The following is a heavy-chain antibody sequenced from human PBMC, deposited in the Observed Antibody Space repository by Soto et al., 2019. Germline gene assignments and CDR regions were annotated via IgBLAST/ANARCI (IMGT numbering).Heavy chain of an antibody. CDR1: GFNFRMYG. CDR3: ATDLESVTANPFFFYYSMDV. Sequence: AAGKSSSEASGFNFRMYGLNWERQAPGQGLEWMGLVSANNGHTNYAQNLQGRVSMTTDTSTSTAYMELRGMRFDDGAVYSWATDLESVTANPFFFYYSMDVYGERTKVTV. V-gene: IGHV1-18*01. J-gene: IGHJ6*01. CDR2: VSANNGHT. D-gene: IGHD3-22*01.